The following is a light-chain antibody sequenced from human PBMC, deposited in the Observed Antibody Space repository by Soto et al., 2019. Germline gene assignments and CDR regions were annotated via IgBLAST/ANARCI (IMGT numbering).Light chain of an antibody. Sequence: EIVLTQSPATLSLSPGERATLSCRASQSLSKSLVWYQQKPGQAPRLLIDGASNRATGIPARFSGSGSGTDFTLTIISLDPEDFAVHFCQQRSSWPLTFGGGTKVEIK. J-gene: IGKJ4*02. V-gene: IGKV3-11*01. CDR3: QQRSSWPLT. CDR1: QSLSKS. CDR2: GAS.